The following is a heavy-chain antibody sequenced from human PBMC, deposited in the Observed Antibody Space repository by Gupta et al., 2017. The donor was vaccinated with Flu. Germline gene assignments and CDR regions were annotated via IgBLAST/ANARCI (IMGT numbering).Heavy chain of an antibody. CDR2: INHSGST. V-gene: IGHV4-34*01. J-gene: IGHJ4*02. Sequence: QVQLQQWGAGLLTPSETLSLTCAVYGGSFSGYYWSWIRQPPGKGLEWIGEINHSGSTNYNPSLKSRVTISVDTSKNQFSLKLSSVTAADTAVYYCASGYSARTFYFDYWGQGTLVTVSS. D-gene: IGHD2-21*01. CDR3: ASGYSARTFYFDY. CDR1: GGSFSGYY.